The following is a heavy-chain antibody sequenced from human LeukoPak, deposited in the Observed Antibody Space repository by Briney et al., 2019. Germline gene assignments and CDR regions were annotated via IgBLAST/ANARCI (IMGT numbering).Heavy chain of an antibody. CDR1: GFTFRSSV. CDR3: AKDRAGRGPTPGSDY. Sequence: GALRLSCAASGFTFRSSVLSWVRPAAGRELEWVSANSGSGGSTYYADSVEGRFTISRDNSKNTLYLQKNRLRAEDTAVYYCAKDRAGRGPTPGSDYWGQGTLVTVSS. J-gene: IGHJ4*02. CDR2: NSGSGGST. V-gene: IGHV3-23*01.